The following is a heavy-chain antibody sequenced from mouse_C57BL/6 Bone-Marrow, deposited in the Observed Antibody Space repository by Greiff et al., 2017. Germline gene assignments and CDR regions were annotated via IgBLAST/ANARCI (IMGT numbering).Heavy chain of an antibody. J-gene: IGHJ1*03. CDR2: IDPSDSYT. CDR1: GYTFTSYW. V-gene: IGHV1-69*01. CDR3: ARGDRYFDV. Sequence: QVQLKQPGAELVMPGASVKLSCKASGYTFTSYWMHWVKQRPGQGLEWIGEIDPSDSYTNYNQKFKGKSTLTVDKSSSTAYMQLSSLTSEDSAVYYCARGDRYFDVWGTGTTVTVSS.